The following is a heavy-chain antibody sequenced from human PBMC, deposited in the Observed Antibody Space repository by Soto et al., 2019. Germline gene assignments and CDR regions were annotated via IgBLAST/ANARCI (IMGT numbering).Heavy chain of an antibody. CDR1: GGSISSSSYY. CDR3: ARTYYDFWSGNNWFDP. Sequence: LSLTCTVSGGSISSSSYYWGWIRQPPGKGLEWIGSIYYSGSTYYNPSLKSRVTISVDTSKNQFSLKLSSVTAADTAVYYCARTYYDFWSGNNWFDPWGQGTLVTVSS. V-gene: IGHV4-39*01. J-gene: IGHJ5*02. CDR2: IYYSGST. D-gene: IGHD3-3*01.